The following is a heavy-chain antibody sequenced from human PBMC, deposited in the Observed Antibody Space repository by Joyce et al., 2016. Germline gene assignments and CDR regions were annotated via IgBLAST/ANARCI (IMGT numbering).Heavy chain of an antibody. Sequence: EVQLVESGGGLVQPGGSLKLSCAVSGFTLSGSSVHWVRQGSGKGREWCCRIRSKANGDATAYAASVKGRFSISRDDSKNTAYLQMNSLKTEDTAVYYCSNYDLWSGYSPSRDVWGQGSTVTVSS. V-gene: IGHV3-73*02. J-gene: IGHJ6*02. CDR3: SNYDLWSGYSPSRDV. D-gene: IGHD3-3*01. CDR2: IRSKANGDAT. CDR1: GFTLSGSS.